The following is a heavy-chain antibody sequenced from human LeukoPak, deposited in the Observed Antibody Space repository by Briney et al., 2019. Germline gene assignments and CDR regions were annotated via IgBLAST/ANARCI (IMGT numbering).Heavy chain of an antibody. CDR3: ARDRSSGRNAFDI. D-gene: IGHD2-15*01. CDR1: GGSFSGYY. Sequence: SETLSLTCAVYGGSFSGYYWSWIRQPPGKGLEWIGEINHSGSTNYNPSLKSRVTISVDTSKNQFSLKLSSVTAADTAVYYCARDRSSGRNAFDIWGQGKMVTVSS. V-gene: IGHV4-34*01. J-gene: IGHJ3*02. CDR2: INHSGST.